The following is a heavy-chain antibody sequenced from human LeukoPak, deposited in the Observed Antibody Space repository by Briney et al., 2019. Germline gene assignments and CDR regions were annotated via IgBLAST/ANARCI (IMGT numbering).Heavy chain of an antibody. CDR1: GFTFSNSW. J-gene: IGHJ4*02. D-gene: IGHD2-21*02. CDR2: IKRDGSDT. CDR3: ARDLYHGGDG. Sequence: GGSLRLSCAASGFTFSNSWMHWVRQAPGKGLVWVSGIKRDGSDTNYADSVKGRFTISRDNAENTVYLQMNTLRAEDTAVYYCARDLYHGGDGWGQGTPVTVSS. V-gene: IGHV3-74*01.